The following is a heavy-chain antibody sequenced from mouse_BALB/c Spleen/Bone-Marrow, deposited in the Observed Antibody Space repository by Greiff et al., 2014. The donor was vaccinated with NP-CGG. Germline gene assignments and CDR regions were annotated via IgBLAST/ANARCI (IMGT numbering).Heavy chain of an antibody. Sequence: VQLKESGAELVRSGASVKLSCTASGFNIKDYYMHWVKQRPEQGLEWIGWIDPENGDTEYAPKFQGKATMTADTSSNTAYLQLSSLTSEDTAVYYCNEGYGNYVYWGQGTTLTVSS. V-gene: IGHV14-4*02. CDR3: NEGYGNYVY. J-gene: IGHJ2*01. CDR2: IDPENGDT. D-gene: IGHD2-10*02. CDR1: GFNIKDYY.